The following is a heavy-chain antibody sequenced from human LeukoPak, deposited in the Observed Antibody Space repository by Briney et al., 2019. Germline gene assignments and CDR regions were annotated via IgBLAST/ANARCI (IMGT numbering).Heavy chain of an antibody. D-gene: IGHD2-8*01. V-gene: IGHV3-33*01. J-gene: IGHJ4*02. Sequence: GSLRLSCAASGFTFSSYGMHWVRQAPGKGLEWVAVIWYDGSNKYYADSVKGRFTISRDNSENTLYLQMNSLRAEDTAVYYCARDNGHSTHWGQGTLVTVSS. CDR3: ARDNGHSTH. CDR2: IWYDGSNK. CDR1: GFTFSSYG.